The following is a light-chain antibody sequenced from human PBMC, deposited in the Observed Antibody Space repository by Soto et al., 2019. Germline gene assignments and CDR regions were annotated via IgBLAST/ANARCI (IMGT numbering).Light chain of an antibody. CDR2: HAS. V-gene: IGKV1-5*01. Sequence: DIQMTQSPSTLSASVGDRVTITCRASQSISTWLAWYQQKPGKAPRLLIYHASSLESGVSSRFSGSGSGTEFTLTISRLQPDDFATYYCQQYNSYPWTFGQGTKVEFK. J-gene: IGKJ1*01. CDR1: QSISTW. CDR3: QQYNSYPWT.